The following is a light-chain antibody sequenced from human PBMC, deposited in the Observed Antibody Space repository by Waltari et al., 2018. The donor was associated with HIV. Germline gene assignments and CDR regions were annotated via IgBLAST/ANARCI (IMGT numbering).Light chain of an antibody. V-gene: IGLV7-46*01. CDR1: TGSVSKNHY. J-gene: IGLJ3*02. CDR3: LLSYSGVRV. CDR2: DTE. Sequence: QVVVTQEHSLSVSPGGTVTVTCASVTGSVSKNHYTHWIQLKPGQAPRTLIYDTEKRHPWTPGRFAGSLIGGRAALMLAGALPDDEADYYCLLSYSGVRVFGGGTKLTV.